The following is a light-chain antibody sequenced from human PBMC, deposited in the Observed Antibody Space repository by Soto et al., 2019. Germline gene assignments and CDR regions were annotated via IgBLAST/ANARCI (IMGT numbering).Light chain of an antibody. CDR1: NSDVGSYNL. Sequence: AHPRPACECGSAGQGFRLFINGTNSDVGSYNLVSWYQQHPGKAPKLMIYEVSKRPSGFSNRFSGPKSGNTASMTISGLQAEDEADYYCSSYAGSSTYVFGTGTKVTVL. J-gene: IGLJ1*01. CDR2: EVS. CDR3: SSYAGSSTYV. V-gene: IGLV2-23*02.